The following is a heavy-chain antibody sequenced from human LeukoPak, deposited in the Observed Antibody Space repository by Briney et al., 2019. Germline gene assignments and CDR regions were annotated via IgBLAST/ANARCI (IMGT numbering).Heavy chain of an antibody. V-gene: IGHV3-15*01. J-gene: IGHJ4*02. CDR1: GFTFNNAW. D-gene: IGHD3-10*01. Sequence: GGSLRLSCAASGFTFNNAWMSWVRQAPGKGLEWVGRIKRKTDGGTTDYAAPVKGRFTISRDDSKNTLYLQMNSLRAEDTAVYYCARQDLLGGSGRGYYFDYWGQGTLVTVSS. CDR3: ARQDLLGGSGRGYYFDY. CDR2: IKRKTDGGTT.